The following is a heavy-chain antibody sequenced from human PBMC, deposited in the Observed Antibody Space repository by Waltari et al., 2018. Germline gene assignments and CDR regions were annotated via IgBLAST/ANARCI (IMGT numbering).Heavy chain of an antibody. J-gene: IGHJ4*02. CDR3: VRDSRLGRLDY. CDR2: IYSGGST. V-gene: IGHV3-53*01. Sequence: EVQLVESGGGLIQPGGSLRLSCAASGFTVSSNYMSWFRQAPGKGLEWVSVIYSGGSTYYADSVKGRFTISRDNSKNTLYLQMHRLKTEDTAVYFCVRDSRLGRLDYWGQGTLVTVSS. D-gene: IGHD6-19*01. CDR1: GFTVSSNY.